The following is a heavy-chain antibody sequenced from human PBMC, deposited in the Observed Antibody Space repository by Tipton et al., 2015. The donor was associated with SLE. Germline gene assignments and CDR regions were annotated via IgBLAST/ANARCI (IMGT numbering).Heavy chain of an antibody. CDR2: ISAYNGDT. CDR3: ALSGTSF. CDR1: GYIFTNYD. J-gene: IGHJ4*02. D-gene: IGHD1-20*01. Sequence: QLVQSGAEVKKPGASVKVSCKTSGYIFTNYDITWVRQAPGQGLEWMGWISAYNGDTNYAQKVQGRVTMTTDTSTSTAYMELRSLRSDDTAIYYCALSGTSFWGQGTLVTVSS. V-gene: IGHV1-18*01.